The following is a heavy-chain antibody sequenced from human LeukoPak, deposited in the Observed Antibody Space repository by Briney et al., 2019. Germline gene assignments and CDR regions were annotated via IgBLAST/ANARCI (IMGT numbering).Heavy chain of an antibody. V-gene: IGHV4-39*07. CDR1: GGSISTSNYY. Sequence: SETLSLTCTVSGGSISTSNYYWGWIRQPPGKGLEWIGNIFYSGSTYYSPSLKSRVTISLDTSRNQFSLKLTSVTAADTAVYYCASQYRGHYYDSSGPIYWGQGTLVTVSS. D-gene: IGHD3-22*01. J-gene: IGHJ4*02. CDR3: ASQYRGHYYDSSGPIY. CDR2: IFYSGST.